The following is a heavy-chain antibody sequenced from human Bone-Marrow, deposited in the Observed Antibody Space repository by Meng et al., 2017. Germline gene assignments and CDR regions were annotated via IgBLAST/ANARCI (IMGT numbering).Heavy chain of an antibody. D-gene: IGHD3-10*01. Sequence: SETLSLTCGVSGASISNYWWSWIRQPAGKGLEWIGRVYPSGSTSYNPSLNSRVTISLDTSKSQVSLKVASLTAADAAVYYCATGGEDFDNWGQGRLVTVSS. V-gene: IGHV4-4*07. CDR1: GASISNYW. CDR3: ATGGEDFDN. CDR2: VYPSGST. J-gene: IGHJ4*02.